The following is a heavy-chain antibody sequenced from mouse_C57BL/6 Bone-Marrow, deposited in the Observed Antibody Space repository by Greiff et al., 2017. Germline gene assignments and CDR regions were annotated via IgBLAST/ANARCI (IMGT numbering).Heavy chain of an antibody. CDR3: ARGDYYGSSYAMDY. D-gene: IGHD1-1*01. Sequence: EVQGVESGGGLVKPGGSLKLSCAASGFTFSSYTMSWVRQTPEKRLEWVATISGGGGNTYYPDSVKGRFTISRDNAKNTLYLQMSSLRSEDTALYYCARGDYYGSSYAMDYWGQGTSVTVSS. CDR1: GFTFSSYT. CDR2: ISGGGGNT. V-gene: IGHV5-9*01. J-gene: IGHJ4*01.